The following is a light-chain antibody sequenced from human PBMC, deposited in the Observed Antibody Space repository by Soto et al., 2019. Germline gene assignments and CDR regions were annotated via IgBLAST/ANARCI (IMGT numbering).Light chain of an antibody. J-gene: IGKJ4*01. V-gene: IGKV1-9*01. CDR3: QQVKTYPRT. CDR1: QAVPNN. Sequence: DIHFTQSPAFLSASVLDRVTITCRPSQAVPNNMAWYQQKPGKPPKLLIYEESTLHSGVPSRFSGRKSGTQFTLTIDSLQPEDFATYYCQQVKTYPRTFGGGTKVDIK. CDR2: EES.